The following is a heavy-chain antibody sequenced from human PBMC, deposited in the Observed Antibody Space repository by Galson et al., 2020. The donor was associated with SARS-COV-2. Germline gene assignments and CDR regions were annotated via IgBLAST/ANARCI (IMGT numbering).Heavy chain of an antibody. V-gene: IGHV3-11*01. CDR3: ARPLIRFLEWLVIYYYYMDV. D-gene: IGHD3-3*01. CDR1: GFTFSDYY. Sequence: NSGGSLRLSCAASGFTFSDYYMSWIRQAPGKGLEWVSYISSSGSTIYYADSVKGRFTISRDNAKNSLYLQMNSLRAEDTAVYYCARPLIRFLEWLVIYYYYMDVWGKGTTVTVSS. CDR2: ISSSGSTI. J-gene: IGHJ6*03.